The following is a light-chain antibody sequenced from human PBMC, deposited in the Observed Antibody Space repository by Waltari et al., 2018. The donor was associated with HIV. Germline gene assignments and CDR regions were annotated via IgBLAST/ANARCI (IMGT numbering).Light chain of an antibody. J-gene: IGLJ2*01. Sequence: QSLLTQPPSVSATPGQTVTISCSGGSSNLGPTSVSWYHHLPGTAPKLLLFDMIMRTSVIPDRCSGAKSGTSATLVISGLQKGDEADYYCAAWDSSLNPCVVFGGGTKLTVL. CDR3: AAWDSSLNPCVV. V-gene: IGLV1-51*01. CDR2: DMI. CDR1: SSNLGPTS.